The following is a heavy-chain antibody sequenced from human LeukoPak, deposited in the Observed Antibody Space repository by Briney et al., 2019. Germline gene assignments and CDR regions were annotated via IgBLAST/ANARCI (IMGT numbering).Heavy chain of an antibody. Sequence: GGSLRLSCAASGFTVSSNYMSWVRQAPGKGLEWVSVIYSGGSTYYAYSVKGRFTISRDNSKNTLYLQMNSLRAEDTAVYYCARESGSYPRWYFDLWGRGTLVTVSS. CDR3: ARESGSYPRWYFDL. V-gene: IGHV3-53*01. J-gene: IGHJ2*01. CDR1: GFTVSSNY. D-gene: IGHD1-26*01. CDR2: IYSGGST.